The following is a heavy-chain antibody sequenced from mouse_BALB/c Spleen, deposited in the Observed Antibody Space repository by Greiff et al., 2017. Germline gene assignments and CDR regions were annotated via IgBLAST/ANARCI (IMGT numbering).Heavy chain of an antibody. D-gene: IGHD1-1*01. CDR1: GYTFTDYY. Sequence: EVQLQQSGPELVKPGASVKMSCKASGYTFTDYYMKWVKQSHGKSLEWIGDINPNNGGTSYNQKFKGKATLTVDKSSSTAYMQLNSLTSEDSAVYYCARDSAYYYGSSLYAMDYWGQGTSVTVSS. CDR3: ARDSAYYYGSSLYAMDY. CDR2: INPNNGGT. V-gene: IGHV1-26*01. J-gene: IGHJ4*01.